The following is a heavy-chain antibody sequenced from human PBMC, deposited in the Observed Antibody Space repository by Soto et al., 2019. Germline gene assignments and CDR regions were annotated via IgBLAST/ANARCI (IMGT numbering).Heavy chain of an antibody. CDR2: IDPSDSYT. CDR3: ARSRHYDILTGTYNWFDP. J-gene: IGHJ5*02. CDR1: GYSFTSYW. Sequence: PGESLKISCKGSGYSFTSYWISWVREMPGKGLEWMGRIDPSDSYTTYSPSFQGHVTISADKSISTAYLQWSSLKASDTAMYNCARSRHYDILTGTYNWFDPWGQGTLVTVSS. V-gene: IGHV5-10-1*01. D-gene: IGHD3-9*01.